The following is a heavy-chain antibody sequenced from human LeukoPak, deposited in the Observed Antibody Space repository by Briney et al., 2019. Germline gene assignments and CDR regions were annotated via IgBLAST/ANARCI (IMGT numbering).Heavy chain of an antibody. Sequence: SETLSLTCTVSGYSISSGYYWGWIRQPPGKGLKWIGSIYHSGSTYYNPSLKSRVTISVDTSKNQFSLKLSSVTAADTAVYYCARVDTPVPGGTLGYWGQGTLVTVSS. V-gene: IGHV4-38-2*02. CDR1: GYSISSGYY. CDR3: ARVDTPVPGGTLGY. D-gene: IGHD2-2*01. J-gene: IGHJ4*02. CDR2: IYHSGST.